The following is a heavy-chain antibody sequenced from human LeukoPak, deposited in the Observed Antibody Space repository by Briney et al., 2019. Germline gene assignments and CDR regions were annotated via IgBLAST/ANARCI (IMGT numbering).Heavy chain of an antibody. J-gene: IGHJ6*02. CDR1: GDSISSSSNY. V-gene: IGHV4-39*01. D-gene: IGHD3-10*01. CDR3: ARLGVPGGTRSGYYYYGMDV. CDR2: IYYSGST. Sequence: PAETLSLTCKASGDSISSSSNYWGWNRQPPGQGREWIGRIYYSGSTYYNPYHKRRVTISVDTSKNQFSLKLSSVTAADTAVYYCARLGVPGGTRSGYYYYGMDVWGQGTTVTVSS.